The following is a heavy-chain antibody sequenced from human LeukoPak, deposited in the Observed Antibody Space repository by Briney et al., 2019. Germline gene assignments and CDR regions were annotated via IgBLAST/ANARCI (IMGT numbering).Heavy chain of an antibody. CDR3: AKVSTGSGSNRHFDY. CDR1: KFTVSSNY. J-gene: IGHJ4*02. V-gene: IGHV3-23*01. Sequence: GGSLRLSCAGSKFTVSSNYMSWVRQAPGKGLDWVSAISGSGGSTYYADSVKGRFTISRDNSKNTLYLQMNSLRAEDTAVYYCAKVSTGSGSNRHFDYWGQGTLVTVSS. D-gene: IGHD3-10*01. CDR2: ISGSGGST.